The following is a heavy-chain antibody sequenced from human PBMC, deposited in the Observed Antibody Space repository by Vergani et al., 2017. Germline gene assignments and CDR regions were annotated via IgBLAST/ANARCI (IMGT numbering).Heavy chain of an antibody. Sequence: QVQLVESGGGVVQPGGSLRLSCAASGFTFSSYGMHWVRQAPGKGLEWVAFIRYDGSNKYYADSVKGRFTISRDNAKNSLYLQMNSLRAEDTAVYYCARGGATTIHAFDIWGQGTMVTVSS. CDR2: IRYDGSNK. CDR3: ARGGATTIHAFDI. D-gene: IGHD5-24*01. CDR1: GFTFSSYG. V-gene: IGHV3-30*02. J-gene: IGHJ3*02.